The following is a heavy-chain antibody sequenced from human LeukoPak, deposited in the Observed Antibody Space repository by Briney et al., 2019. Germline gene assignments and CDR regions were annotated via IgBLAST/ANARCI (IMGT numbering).Heavy chain of an antibody. V-gene: IGHV3-30*18. Sequence: PGGSLRLPCAASGFTFSSYGMHWVRQAPGKGLEWVAVISYDGSNKYYADSVKGRFTISRDNSKNTLYLQMNSLRAEDTAVYYCAKDQEDGSSWYVDYYGMDVWGQGTTVTVSS. J-gene: IGHJ6*02. CDR2: ISYDGSNK. CDR1: GFTFSSYG. D-gene: IGHD6-13*01. CDR3: AKDQEDGSSWYVDYYGMDV.